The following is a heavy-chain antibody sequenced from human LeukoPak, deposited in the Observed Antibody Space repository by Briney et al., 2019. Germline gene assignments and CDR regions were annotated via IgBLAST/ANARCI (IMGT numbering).Heavy chain of an antibody. CDR1: GYTFTGYY. CDR2: INPNSGGT. Sequence: ASVKVSCKASGYTFTGYYMHWMRQAPGQGLEWMGWINPNSGGTNYAQKFQGRVTMTRDTSISTAYMELSRLRSDDTAVYYCARDSRLRDYYYYYMDVWGKGTTVTVSS. V-gene: IGHV1-2*02. CDR3: ARDSRLRDYYYYYMDV. J-gene: IGHJ6*03. D-gene: IGHD2-15*01.